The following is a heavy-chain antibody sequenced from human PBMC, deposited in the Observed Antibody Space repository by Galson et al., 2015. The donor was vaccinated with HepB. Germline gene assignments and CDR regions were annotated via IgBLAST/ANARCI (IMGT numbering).Heavy chain of an antibody. V-gene: IGHV3-30*04. J-gene: IGHJ6*02. CDR3: ARDRYDFWSGYYYYYYGMDV. Sequence: SLRLSCAASGFTFSSYAMHWVRQAPGKGLEWVAVISYDGSNKYYADSVKGRFTISRDNSKSTLYLQMNSLRAEDTAVYYCARDRYDFWSGYYYYYYGMDVWGQGTTVTVSS. D-gene: IGHD3-3*01. CDR1: GFTFSSYA. CDR2: ISYDGSNK.